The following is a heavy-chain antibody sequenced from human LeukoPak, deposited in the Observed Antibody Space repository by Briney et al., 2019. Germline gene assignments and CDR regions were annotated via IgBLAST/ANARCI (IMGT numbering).Heavy chain of an antibody. CDR1: GFSFSPSG. V-gene: IGHV3-48*01. CDR2: ISSRGSTR. J-gene: IGHJ3*02. CDR3: AKYRGYYTGDAFDI. Sequence: PGGSLRLSCAASGFSFSPSGLNWVRQAPGKGLEWVSYISSRGSTRYYADSVRSRFTISRDNAKNSLYLQMNSLRAEDTAVYYCAKYRGYYTGDAFDIWGQGTMVTVSS. D-gene: IGHD3-3*01.